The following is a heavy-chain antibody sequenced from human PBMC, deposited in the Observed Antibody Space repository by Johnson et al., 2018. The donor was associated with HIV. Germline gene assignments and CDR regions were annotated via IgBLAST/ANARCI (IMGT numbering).Heavy chain of an antibody. Sequence: QVQLVESGGGVVQPGRSLRLSCAASGFTFSSYVMHWVRQAPGKGLEWVALISYDGSNKYYADSVKGRFTISRDNSKNTLYLQMNSLRPEATAVYYCAREAGTAFDIWGQGTMVTVSS. CDR1: GFTFSSYV. J-gene: IGHJ3*02. V-gene: IGHV3-30-3*01. CDR3: AREAGTAFDI. CDR2: ISYDGSNK.